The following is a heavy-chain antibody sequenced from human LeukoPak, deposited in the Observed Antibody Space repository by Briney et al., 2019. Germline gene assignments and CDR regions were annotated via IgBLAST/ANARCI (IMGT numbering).Heavy chain of an antibody. CDR3: AKGSGSGWYGWFAP. Sequence: PGGSLRLSCAASGFTVSSNSMNWVRRAPGEGLEWVSSIDASGGATYYADFVKGRFTISRDNSKNTFYLQMNSLRGEDTAVYSCAKGSGSGWYGWFAPWGQGTLVTVSS. CDR2: IDASGGAT. D-gene: IGHD6-19*01. J-gene: IGHJ5*02. CDR1: GFTVSSNS. V-gene: IGHV3-23*01.